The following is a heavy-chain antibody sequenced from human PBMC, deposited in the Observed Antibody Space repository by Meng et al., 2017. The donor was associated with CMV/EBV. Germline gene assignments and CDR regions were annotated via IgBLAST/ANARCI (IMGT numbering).Heavy chain of an antibody. CDR1: GYTFTSYD. D-gene: IGHD3-10*01. V-gene: IGHV1-8*01. CDR2: MNPNSGNT. Sequence: ASVKVSCKASGYTFTSYDINWVRQATGQGLEWMGWMNPNSGNTGYAQKFQGRVTMTRNTSISTAYMELSSLRSDDTAVYYCAGEDYYGSGSYKGWGQGTLVTVSS. CDR3: AGEDYYGSGSYKG. J-gene: IGHJ4*02.